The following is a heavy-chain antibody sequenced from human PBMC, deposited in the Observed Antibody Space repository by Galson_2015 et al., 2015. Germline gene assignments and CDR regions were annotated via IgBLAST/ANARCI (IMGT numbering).Heavy chain of an antibody. D-gene: IGHD3-22*01. J-gene: IGHJ4*02. CDR2: IWYDGSNK. V-gene: IGHV3-33*01. CDR1: GFTFSSYG. CDR3: ARDGLLGYYFDY. Sequence: SLRLSCAASGFTFSSYGMHWVRQAPGKGLEWVAVIWYDGSNKYYADSVKGRFTISRDNSKNTLYLQMNSLRAEDTAVYYCARDGLLGYYFDYWGQGTLVTVSS.